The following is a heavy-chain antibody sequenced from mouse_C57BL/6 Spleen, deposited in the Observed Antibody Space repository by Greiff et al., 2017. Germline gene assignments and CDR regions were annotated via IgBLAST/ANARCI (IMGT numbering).Heavy chain of an antibody. CDR1: GFTFSSYA. V-gene: IGHV5-4*03. CDR2: ISDGGSYT. Sequence: EVKLQESGGGLVKPGGSLKLSCAASGFTFSSYAMSWVRQTPEKRLEWVATISDGGSYTYYPDNVKGRFTISRDNAKNNLYLQMSHLKSEDTAMYYCARDGYYKAMDYWGQGTSVTVSS. J-gene: IGHJ4*01. D-gene: IGHD2-3*01. CDR3: ARDGYYKAMDY.